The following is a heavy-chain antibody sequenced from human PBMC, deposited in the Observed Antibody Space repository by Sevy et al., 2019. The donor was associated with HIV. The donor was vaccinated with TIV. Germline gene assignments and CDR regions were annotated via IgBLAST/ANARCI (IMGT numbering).Heavy chain of an antibody. V-gene: IGHV3-30-3*01. J-gene: IGHJ3*02. Sequence: GESLKISCAASGFTFSSYAMHWVRQAPGKGLEWVAVISYDGSNKYYADSVKGRFTISRDNSKNTLYLQMNSLRAEDTAVYYCARGEGIRYYYDSSGYWEAADAFDIWGQGTMVTVSS. CDR3: ARGEGIRYYYDSSGYWEAADAFDI. D-gene: IGHD3-22*01. CDR2: ISYDGSNK. CDR1: GFTFSSYA.